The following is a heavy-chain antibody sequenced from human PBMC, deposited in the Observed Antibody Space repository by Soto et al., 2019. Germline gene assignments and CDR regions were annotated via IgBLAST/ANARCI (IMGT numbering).Heavy chain of an antibody. CDR1: GGSISSGGYY. D-gene: IGHD3-22*01. V-gene: IGHV4-31*03. CDR3: ARLAYYDSSGYYERYYFDY. J-gene: IGHJ4*02. CDR2: IYYSGST. Sequence: QVQLQESGPGLVKPSQTLSLTCTVSGGSISSGGYYWSWIRQHPGKGLEWIGYIYYSGSTYYNPSLKSRVTISVDPSKNQFSLKLSSVTAADTAVYYCARLAYYDSSGYYERYYFDYWGQGTLVTVSS.